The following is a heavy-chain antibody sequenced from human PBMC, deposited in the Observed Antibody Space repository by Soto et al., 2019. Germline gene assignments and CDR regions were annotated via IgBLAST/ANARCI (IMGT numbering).Heavy chain of an antibody. CDR1: GGSISSGGYY. CDR3: ARASLGYCSGGSCYARVIFDY. CDR2: IYYSGST. J-gene: IGHJ4*02. V-gene: IGHV4-30-4*08. D-gene: IGHD2-15*01. Sequence: SETLSLTCSVSGGSISSGGYYWSWIRQHPGKGLEWIGYIYYSGSTYYNPTLKSRVTISVDTSKNQFSLKLSSVTAADTAVYYCARASLGYCSGGSCYARVIFDYWGQGTLVTVSS.